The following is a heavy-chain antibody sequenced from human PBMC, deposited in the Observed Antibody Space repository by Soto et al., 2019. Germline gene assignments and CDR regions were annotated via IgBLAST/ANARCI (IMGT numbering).Heavy chain of an antibody. D-gene: IGHD2-21*02. CDR1: GFTFSSYA. CDR3: ARDRAVVTLSYYYGMDV. J-gene: IGHJ6*02. V-gene: IGHV3-30-3*01. Sequence: PGGSLRLSCAASGFTFSSYAMHWVRQAPGKGLEWVAVISYDGSNKYYADSVKGRFTISRDNSKNTLYLQMNSLRAEDTAVYYCARDRAVVTLSYYYGMDVWGQGTTATVSS. CDR2: ISYDGSNK.